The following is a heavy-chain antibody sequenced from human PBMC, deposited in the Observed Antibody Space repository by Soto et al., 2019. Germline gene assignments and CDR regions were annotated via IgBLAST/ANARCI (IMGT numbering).Heavy chain of an antibody. CDR1: GYSFTGHY. D-gene: IGHD1-26*01. V-gene: IGHV1-2*02. CDR3: GRGRSGQIVVFY. CDR2: IGPESGAT. Sequence: VASVKVSCKASGYSFTGHYIHWVRQAPEQGPEWMGEIGPESGATRYAQKFQGRVTMTMDTSITTVHMELNNLRPDDTAIYYCGRGRSGQIVVFYWGQGTPVTVS. J-gene: IGHJ4*02.